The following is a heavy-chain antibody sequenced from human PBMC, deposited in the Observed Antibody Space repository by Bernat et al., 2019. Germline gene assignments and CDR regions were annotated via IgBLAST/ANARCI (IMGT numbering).Heavy chain of an antibody. J-gene: IGHJ4*02. CDR3: ARHPADYGDYSFDC. CDR2: IYYSGST. D-gene: IGHD4-17*01. CDR1: GGSISSSSYY. V-gene: IGHV4-39*01. Sequence: QLQLQESGPGLVKPSETLSLTCTVSGGSISSSSYYWDWIRQPPGKGLEWIGSIYYSGSTYYNPSLKSRVTISVDTSKNQFSLKLSSVTAADTAVYYCARHPADYGDYSFDCWGQGTLVTVSS.